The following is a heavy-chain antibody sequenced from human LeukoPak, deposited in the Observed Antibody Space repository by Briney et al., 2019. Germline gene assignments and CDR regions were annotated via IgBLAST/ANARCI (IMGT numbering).Heavy chain of an antibody. CDR1: GFTFSSYS. Sequence: GGSLRLSCAASGFTFSSYSMNWVRQAPGKGLEWVSFISTSSSYIYYADSVKGRFTISRDNAKNSLYLQMSSLRAEDTAVYYCARDLWLQHNHYMDVWGKGTAVTVSS. D-gene: IGHD5-24*01. V-gene: IGHV3-21*01. J-gene: IGHJ6*03. CDR2: ISTSSSYI. CDR3: ARDLWLQHNHYMDV.